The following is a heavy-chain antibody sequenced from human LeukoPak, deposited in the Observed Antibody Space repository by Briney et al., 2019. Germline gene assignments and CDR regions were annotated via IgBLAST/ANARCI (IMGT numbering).Heavy chain of an antibody. D-gene: IGHD6-13*01. CDR2: VNTDGSTT. J-gene: IGHJ4*02. Sequence: PGGSLRLSCAASGFTFSSYWMHWVRQAPGKGLVWVSRVNTDGSTTTYADSVKGRFTISRDNAKNTLYLQMNSLRAEDTAVYYCMRVSAAGTSPDYWSQGTLVTVSS. CDR3: MRVSAAGTSPDY. V-gene: IGHV3-74*01. CDR1: GFTFSSYW.